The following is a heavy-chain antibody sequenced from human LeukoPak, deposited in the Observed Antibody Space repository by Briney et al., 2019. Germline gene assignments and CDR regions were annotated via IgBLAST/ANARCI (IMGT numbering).Heavy chain of an antibody. Sequence: GRSLRLSCAASGFTFSSYAMSWVRQAPGKGLEWVSAISGSGGSTYYADSVKGRFTISRDNSKNTLYLQMNSLRAEDTAVYYCAKHSSSIAARPVDYWGQGTLVTVSS. CDR1: GFTFSSYA. V-gene: IGHV3-23*01. D-gene: IGHD6-6*01. CDR3: AKHSSSIAARPVDY. J-gene: IGHJ4*02. CDR2: ISGSGGST.